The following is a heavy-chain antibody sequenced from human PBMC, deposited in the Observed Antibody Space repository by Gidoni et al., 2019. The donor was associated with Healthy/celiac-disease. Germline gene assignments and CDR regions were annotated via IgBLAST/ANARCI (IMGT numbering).Heavy chain of an antibody. CDR2: IYYSGST. V-gene: IGHV4-39*01. J-gene: IGHJ4*02. CDR3: ARHSPKHDYDYVWGSYRTEDY. CDR1: GGSISSSSYY. D-gene: IGHD3-16*02. Sequence: QLQLQESGPGLVKPSETLSLTCTVSGGSISSSSYYWGWIRQPPGKGLEWIGSIYYSGSTYYNPSLKSRVTISVDTSKNQFSLKLSSVTAADTAVYYCARHSPKHDYDYVWGSYRTEDYWGQGTLVTVSS.